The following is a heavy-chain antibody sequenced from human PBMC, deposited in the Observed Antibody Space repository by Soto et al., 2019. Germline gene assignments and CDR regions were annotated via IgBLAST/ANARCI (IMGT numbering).Heavy chain of an antibody. CDR3: AKGTTLTAYYTFDY. CDR1: GFTFESYA. Sequence: GGSLRLSCAASGFTFESYAMNWVRQAPGKGLEWVSSISGTGYTTYYADSVKGRFTISRDNSRKTVYLQMNSLRAEDTAVYYCAKGTTLTAYYTFDYWGQATLVTVSS. V-gene: IGHV3-23*01. J-gene: IGHJ4*02. CDR2: ISGTGYTT. D-gene: IGHD3-9*01.